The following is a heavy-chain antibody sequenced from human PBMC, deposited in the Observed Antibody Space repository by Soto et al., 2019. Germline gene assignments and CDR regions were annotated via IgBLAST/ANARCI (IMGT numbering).Heavy chain of an antibody. V-gene: IGHV1-69*01. J-gene: IGHJ4*02. D-gene: IGHD3-22*01. Sequence: QVQLVQSGAEVKKPGSSVKVSCKASGGTFSSYAISWVRQSPGQGLEWMGGIIPIFGTANYAQKFQGRVTITADESTSTAYMELSSLRSEYTAVYYCAIYYHSSGYLDYWGQGTLGTVSS. CDR1: GGTFSSYA. CDR2: IIPIFGTA. CDR3: AIYYHSSGYLDY.